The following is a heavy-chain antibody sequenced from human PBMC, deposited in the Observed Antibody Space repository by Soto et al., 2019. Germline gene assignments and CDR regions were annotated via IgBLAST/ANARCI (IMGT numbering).Heavy chain of an antibody. Sequence: AGGSLRLSCAASGFTFSSYAMNWVRQAPGKGLEWVSSISGSSDTTYYADSVKGRFTISRDNSKNTLYLQMNSLRADDTAVYYCAKDPRVVVPATDYWGQGTQVTVSS. J-gene: IGHJ4*02. D-gene: IGHD2-15*01. CDR3: AKDPRVVVPATDY. V-gene: IGHV3-23*01. CDR1: GFTFSSYA. CDR2: ISGSSDTT.